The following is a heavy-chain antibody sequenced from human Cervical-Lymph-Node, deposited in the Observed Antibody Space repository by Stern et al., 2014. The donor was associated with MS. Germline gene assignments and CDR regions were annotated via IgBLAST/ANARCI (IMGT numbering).Heavy chain of an antibody. CDR3: ARHSTLTSYTAFDY. J-gene: IGHJ4*02. V-gene: IGHV4-59*01. CDR2: IHYSGST. CDR1: GGSISSSY. D-gene: IGHD3-16*01. Sequence: QVQLQESGPGLVKPSETLSLTCTVSGGSISSSYWTWIRQPPGKGLEYIGYIHYSGSTNYTPSLKSRVTISVDTSKNQFSLRLTSVTAADTAVYYCARHSTLTSYTAFDYWGQGALVTVSS.